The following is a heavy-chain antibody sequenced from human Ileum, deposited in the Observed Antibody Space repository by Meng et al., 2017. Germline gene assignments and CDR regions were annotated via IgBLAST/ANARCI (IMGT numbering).Heavy chain of an antibody. V-gene: IGHV3-7*01. Sequence: GESLKISCGASGFTFGSYWMSWVRQAPGKGLEWVASTSQDGSLKYYVDSVKGRFTISRDNAKNSVYLQMNSLRLEDSAVYYCARVCSGDSNTCWDEYFQQWGQGTLVTVSS. CDR2: TSQDGSLK. J-gene: IGHJ1*01. D-gene: IGHD5-24*01. CDR1: GFTFGSYW. CDR3: ARVCSGDSNTCWDEYFQQ.